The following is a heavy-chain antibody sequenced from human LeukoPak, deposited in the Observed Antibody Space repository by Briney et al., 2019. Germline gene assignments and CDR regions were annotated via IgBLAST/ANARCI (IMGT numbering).Heavy chain of an antibody. CDR3: ARYCSGGSCYSAYTFDI. CDR2: INSDGSIT. D-gene: IGHD2-15*01. Sequence: PGGSLRLSCAASGFTFSTYSMNWVRQPPGKGLVWVSRINSDGSITNYADSVKGRFTISRDNAKNTLYLQMNSLRAEDTAVYYCARYCSGGSCYSAYTFDIWGQGTMVTVSS. V-gene: IGHV3-74*01. J-gene: IGHJ3*02. CDR1: GFTFSTYS.